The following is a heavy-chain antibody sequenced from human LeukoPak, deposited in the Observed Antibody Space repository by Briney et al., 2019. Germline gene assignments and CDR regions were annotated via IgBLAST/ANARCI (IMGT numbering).Heavy chain of an antibody. J-gene: IGHJ5*02. Sequence: PGRSLRLSCAASGFTFSSYGMHWVRQAPGKGLEWVAVIWYDGTNKYYADSVKGRFTISRDNAKNSLYLQMNSLRAEDTAVYYCARSRVGARGIDPWGQGTLVTVSS. CDR2: IWYDGTNK. CDR3: ARSRVGARGIDP. D-gene: IGHD1-26*01. CDR1: GFTFSSYG. V-gene: IGHV3-33*01.